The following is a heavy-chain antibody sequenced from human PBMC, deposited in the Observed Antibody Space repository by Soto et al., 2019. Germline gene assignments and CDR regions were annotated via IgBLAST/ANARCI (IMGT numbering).Heavy chain of an antibody. CDR1: GFTFSSYW. Sequence: EVQLVESGGGLVQPGGSLRLSCAASGFTFSSYWMHWVRQAPGKGLVWVSRINSDGSSTSYADSVKGRFTISRDNAKNTLYLQMNSLRAEDTVVYYCARGTPQQTYYYYGMDVWGQGTTVTVSS. J-gene: IGHJ6*02. CDR3: ARGTPQQTYYYYGMDV. CDR2: INSDGSST. V-gene: IGHV3-74*01.